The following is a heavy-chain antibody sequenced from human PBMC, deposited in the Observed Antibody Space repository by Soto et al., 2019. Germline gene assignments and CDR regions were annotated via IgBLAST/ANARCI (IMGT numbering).Heavy chain of an antibody. J-gene: IGHJ6*02. Sequence: GESLKISCKGSGYSFTSYWIGWVRQMPGKGLEWMGIIYPGDSDTRYSPSFQGQVTISADKSISTAYLQWSSLKASDTAMYYCATHSDYGRKRILPGAYYYYGMDVWGQGTTVTVSS. CDR1: GYSFTSYW. D-gene: IGHD4-17*01. V-gene: IGHV5-51*01. CDR3: ATHSDYGRKRILPGAYYYYGMDV. CDR2: IYPGDSDT.